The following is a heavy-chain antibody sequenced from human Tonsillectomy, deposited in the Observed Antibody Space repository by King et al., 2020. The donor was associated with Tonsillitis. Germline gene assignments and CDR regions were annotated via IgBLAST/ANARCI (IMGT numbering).Heavy chain of an antibody. CDR1: GFTFSSYW. Sequence: VQLVESGGGLVQPGGSLRLSCAASGFTFSSYWMHWVRQAPGKGLVWVSRIISDGSSTSYADSVKGRFTISRDNAKNTLLLQLNSLRAEDTAVYYCARKGDRRWLVVFDSFDMWGQVTRVTVSS. D-gene: IGHD2-8*02. V-gene: IGHV3-74*01. CDR3: ARKGDRRWLVVFDSFDM. J-gene: IGHJ3*02. CDR2: IISDGSST.